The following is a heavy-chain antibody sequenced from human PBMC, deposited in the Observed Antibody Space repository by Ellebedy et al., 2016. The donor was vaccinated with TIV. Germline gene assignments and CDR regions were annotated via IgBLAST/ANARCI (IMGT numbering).Heavy chain of an antibody. CDR3: ARGAGWRYYYYMDV. J-gene: IGHJ6*03. CDR1: GGSFSGYY. V-gene: IGHV4-34*01. Sequence: SETLSLXCAVYGGSFSGYYWSWIRQPPGKGLEWIGEINHSGSTNYNPSLKSRVTISVDTSKNQFSLKLSSVTAADTAVYYCARGAGWRYYYYMDVWGKGTTVTVSS. CDR2: INHSGST.